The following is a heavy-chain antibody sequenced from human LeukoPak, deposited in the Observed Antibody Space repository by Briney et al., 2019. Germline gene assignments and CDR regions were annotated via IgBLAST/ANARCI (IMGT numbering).Heavy chain of an antibody. V-gene: IGHV3-23*01. CDR3: AKKEQVVGGSYYGLDV. J-gene: IGHJ6*02. CDR1: GFIVSNYA. CDR2: ISVSGSST. D-gene: IGHD6-6*01. Sequence: GESLRLSCAASGFIVSNYAVSWVRQAPGKGLEWVSSISVSGSSTYYADSVKGRFTLSRDISKNTLYLQMNGLGAEDTAVYYCAKKEQVVGGSYYGLDVWGQGTTVTVSS.